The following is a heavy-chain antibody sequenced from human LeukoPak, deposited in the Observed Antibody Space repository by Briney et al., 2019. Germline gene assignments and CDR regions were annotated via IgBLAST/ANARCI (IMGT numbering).Heavy chain of an antibody. CDR3: ARVIWYSMGSGYFDY. J-gene: IGHJ4*02. CDR1: GYTFTGYY. D-gene: IGHD3-10*01. Sequence: GASVKVSCRASGYTFTGYYMHWVRQAPGQGLECIGWINPNSGVTNYAQKFQGRITMTRDTSISTAYKELSRLRSDDTAVYYCARVIWYSMGSGYFDYWGQGTLVTVSS. V-gene: IGHV1-2*02. CDR2: INPNSGVT.